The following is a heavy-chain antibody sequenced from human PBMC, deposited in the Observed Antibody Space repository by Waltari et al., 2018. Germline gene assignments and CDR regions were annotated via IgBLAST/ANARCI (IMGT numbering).Heavy chain of an antibody. CDR1: GGSFSGYY. CDR3: ARVWIAAGVFDY. D-gene: IGHD6-13*01. Sequence: QVQLQQWGAGLLKPSETLSLTCAVYGGSFSGYYWSWIRQPPGKGLEWIGEINHSGSTTYTPSLKGRVTLSVDTSKNQFSLKLSSVTAADTAVYYCARVWIAAGVFDYWGQGTLVTVSS. CDR2: INHSGST. J-gene: IGHJ4*02. V-gene: IGHV4-34*01.